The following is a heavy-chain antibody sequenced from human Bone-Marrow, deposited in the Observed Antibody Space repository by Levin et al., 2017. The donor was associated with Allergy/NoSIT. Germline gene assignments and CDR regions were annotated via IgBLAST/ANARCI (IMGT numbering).Heavy chain of an antibody. CDR3: VKDAIRADGVATLGH. CDR1: GFSFSSFA. J-gene: IGHJ4*02. Sequence: GGSLRLSCATSGFSFSSFAMNWVRQAPGKGLEWLAHISYNGNIIYYPESVKGRFTISRDDSKDTLYLQMNSLRPEDTAIYYCVKDAIRADGVATLGHWGQGTLLIVSS. V-gene: IGHV3-30*18. CDR2: ISYNGNII. D-gene: IGHD5-24*01.